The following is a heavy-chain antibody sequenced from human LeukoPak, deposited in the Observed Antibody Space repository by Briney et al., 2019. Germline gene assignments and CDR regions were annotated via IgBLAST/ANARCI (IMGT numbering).Heavy chain of an antibody. D-gene: IGHD6-19*01. J-gene: IGHJ5*02. CDR2: ISWNSGSI. CDR1: GFTFDDYA. V-gene: IGHV3-9*01. CDR3: AKVAVAGTSGWFDP. Sequence: PGGSLRLSCAASGFTFDDYAMRWVRQAPGKGLEWVSGISWNSGSIGYADSVKGRFTISRDNAKNSLYLQMNSLRAEDTALYYCAKVAVAGTSGWFDPWGQGTLVTVSS.